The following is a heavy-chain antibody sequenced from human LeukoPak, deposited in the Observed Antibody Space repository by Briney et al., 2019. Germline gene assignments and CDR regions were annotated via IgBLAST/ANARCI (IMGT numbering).Heavy chain of an antibody. J-gene: IGHJ6*03. CDR1: GGSISSGSYY. D-gene: IGHD1-26*01. CDR2: IYTSGST. V-gene: IGHV4-61*02. Sequence: TLSLTCTVSGGSISSGSYYWSWIRQPAGKGLEWIGRIYTSGSTNYNPSLKSRVTISVDTSKNQFSLKLSSVTAADTAVYYCARSDSGSYYSHYYYYMDVWGKGTTVTVSS. CDR3: ARSDSGSYYSHYYYYMDV.